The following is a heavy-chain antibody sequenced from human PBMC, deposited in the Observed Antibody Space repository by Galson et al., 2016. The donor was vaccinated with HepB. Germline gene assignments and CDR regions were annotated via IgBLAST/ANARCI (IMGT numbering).Heavy chain of an antibody. V-gene: IGHV3-74*01. D-gene: IGHD2-21*01. CDR2: INRDGTST. Sequence: SLRLSCAASGFTFSSYWMHWVRQAPGKGLVWVSRINRDGTSTTYADSVKGRFTVSRDNAKNKLHLQMNSLRAEDTAVYYCARGLGGGDDYWGQGTLVTVSS. CDR3: ARGLGGGDDY. J-gene: IGHJ4*02. CDR1: GFTFSSYW.